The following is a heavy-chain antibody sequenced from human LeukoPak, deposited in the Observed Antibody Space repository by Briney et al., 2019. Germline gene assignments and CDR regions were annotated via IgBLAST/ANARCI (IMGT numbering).Heavy chain of an antibody. V-gene: IGHV4-59*01. J-gene: IGHJ3*02. CDR3: ARDRGMITFGGVIVPDAFDI. CDR1: GGSISSYY. CDR2: IYYSGST. Sequence: SETLPLTCTVSGGSISSYYWSWIRQPPGKGLEWIGYIYYSGSTNYNPSLKSRVTISVDTSKNQFSLKLSSVTAADTAVYYCARDRGMITFGGVIVPDAFDIWGQGTMVTVSS. D-gene: IGHD3-16*02.